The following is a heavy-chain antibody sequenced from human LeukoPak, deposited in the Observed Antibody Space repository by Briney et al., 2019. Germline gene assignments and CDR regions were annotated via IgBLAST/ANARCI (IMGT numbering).Heavy chain of an antibody. D-gene: IGHD2-15*01. V-gene: IGHV3-30*18. CDR2: ISHGGSVK. J-gene: IGHJ4*02. Sequence: GGSLRLSCAASGFTFSNYGMQWVRQAPGKGLEWLAVISHGGSVKHYADSVKGRFTISRDNSKNTLWMEMNSLRGEDTAVYYCAKESTVMAAREIDSWGQGTLVTVSS. CDR3: AKESTVMAAREIDS. CDR1: GFTFSNYG.